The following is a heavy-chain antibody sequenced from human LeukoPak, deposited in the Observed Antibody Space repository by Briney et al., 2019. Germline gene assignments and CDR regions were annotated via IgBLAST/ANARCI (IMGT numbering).Heavy chain of an antibody. CDR1: GDSFSYFY. Sequence: SETLSLTCTVSGDSFSYFYWSWIRQPPGKGLEWIGYIYYSGSTNYNPSLKSRVTISVDTSKNQFSLKLSSVTAADTAVYYCARGLVAVAGTNWFDPWGQGTLVTVSS. CDR2: IYYSGST. J-gene: IGHJ5*02. V-gene: IGHV4-59*01. CDR3: ARGLVAVAGTNWFDP. D-gene: IGHD6-19*01.